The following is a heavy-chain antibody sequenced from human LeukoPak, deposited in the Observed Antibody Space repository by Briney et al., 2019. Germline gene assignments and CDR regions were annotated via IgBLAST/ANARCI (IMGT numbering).Heavy chain of an antibody. J-gene: IGHJ4*02. CDR2: ISSTGGST. CDR3: ARGKYGDPVTPYYFDY. D-gene: IGHD4-17*01. Sequence: GPLRLSCAASGFPFSSYAMHWVRQAPGKGLEYVSSISSTGGSTYYANSVKGRFTISRDNSKNTLYLQMGSLRAEDMAVYYCARGKYGDPVTPYYFDYWGQGTLVTVSS. V-gene: IGHV3-64*01. CDR1: GFPFSSYA.